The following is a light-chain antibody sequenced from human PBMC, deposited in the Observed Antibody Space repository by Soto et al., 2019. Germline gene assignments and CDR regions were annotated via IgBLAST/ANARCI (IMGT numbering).Light chain of an antibody. CDR3: QQYSNWPPSWT. V-gene: IGKV3-15*01. CDR1: QSVRSN. Sequence: EIVMTQSPVTLSVSPGERATLSCRAIQSVRSNLAWYRQKPGQAPRLLIYGASTRATDIPARFSGSGSGTDFTLTISSLQAEDFAVYYCQQYSNWPPSWTFGQGTKVDIK. J-gene: IGKJ1*01. CDR2: GAS.